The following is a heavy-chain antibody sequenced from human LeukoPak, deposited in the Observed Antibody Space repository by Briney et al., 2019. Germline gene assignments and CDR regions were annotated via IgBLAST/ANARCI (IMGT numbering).Heavy chain of an antibody. D-gene: IGHD3-22*01. V-gene: IGHV3-23*01. CDR2: ISGSGGST. CDR3: AKYITMIVVADAFDI. J-gene: IGHJ3*02. CDR1: GFTFSSYG. Sequence: GGSLRLSCAASGFTFSSYGMSWVRQAPGKGLEWVSAISGSGGSTYYADSVKGRFTISRDNSKNTLYLQMNSLRAEDTAVYYCAKYITMIVVADAFDIWGQGTMVAVSS.